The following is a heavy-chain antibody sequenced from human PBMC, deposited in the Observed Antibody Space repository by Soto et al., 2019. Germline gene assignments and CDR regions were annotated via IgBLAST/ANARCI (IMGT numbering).Heavy chain of an antibody. CDR1: GFTFSSYG. CDR3: ARDCLVPPTSAAAGTPFYYYYGMDV. V-gene: IGHV3-33*01. J-gene: IGHJ6*02. D-gene: IGHD6-13*01. Sequence: GGSLRLSCAASGFTFSSYGMHWVRQAPGKGLEWVAVIWYDGSNKYYADSVKGRFTISRDNSKNTLYLQMNSLRAEDTAVYYCARDCLVPPTSAAAGTPFYYYYGMDVWGQGTTVTVSS. CDR2: IWYDGSNK.